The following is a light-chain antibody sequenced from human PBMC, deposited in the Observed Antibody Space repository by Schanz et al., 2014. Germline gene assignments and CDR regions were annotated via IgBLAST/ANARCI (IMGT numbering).Light chain of an antibody. J-gene: IGLJ2*01. CDR3: CSYAGSSPV. Sequence: QSALTQPPSASGSPGQSVTISCTGTSSDVGAYNYVSWYQQHPGKAPKLMIYEVNKRPSGVPNRFSGSRSGNTASLTISGLQAEDEADYYCCSYAGSSPVFGGGTKLTVL. CDR1: SSDVGAYNY. V-gene: IGLV2-8*01. CDR2: EVN.